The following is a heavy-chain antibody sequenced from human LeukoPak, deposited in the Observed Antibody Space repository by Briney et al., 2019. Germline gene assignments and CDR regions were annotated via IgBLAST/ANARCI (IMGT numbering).Heavy chain of an antibody. CDR2: IYYSGST. J-gene: IGHJ4*02. CDR3: ARLLLRYPDY. D-gene: IGHD1-1*01. V-gene: IGHV4-39*01. Sequence: SETLSLTCTVSGGSISSSSYYWGWLRQPPGKGVEWIGSIYYSGSTYYNPSLKTRLTISVDTSKNQFSLKLSSVTAADTAVYYCARLLLRYPDYWGQGTLVTVSS. CDR1: GGSISSSSYY.